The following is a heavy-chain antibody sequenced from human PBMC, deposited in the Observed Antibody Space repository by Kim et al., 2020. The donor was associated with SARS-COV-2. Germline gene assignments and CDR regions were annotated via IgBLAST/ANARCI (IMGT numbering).Heavy chain of an antibody. J-gene: IGHJ6*02. D-gene: IGHD2-2*02. CDR1: GYTFTGYY. V-gene: IGHV1-2*02. CDR3: ASYGYCSSTSCYTERAAALYDYYGMDV. CDR2: INPNSGGT. Sequence: ASVKVSCKASGYTFTGYYMHWVRQAPGQGLEWMGWINPNSGGTNYAQKFQGRVTMTRDTSISTAYMELSRLRSDDTAVYYCASYGYCSSTSCYTERAAALYDYYGMDVWGQGTTVTVSS.